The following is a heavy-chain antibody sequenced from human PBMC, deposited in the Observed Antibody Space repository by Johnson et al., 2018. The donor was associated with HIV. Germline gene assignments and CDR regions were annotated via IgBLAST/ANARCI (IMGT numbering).Heavy chain of an antibody. J-gene: IGHJ3*02. Sequence: QVQLVESGGGVVQPGGSLRLSCIASGFTLSDHAMHWVRQAPGKGLEWVAVMSSDGSNKYSSDFVVGRFTISRDNSKNTLYLQMNSLRAEDTAVYYCAKAPPLSTYDYDAFDIWGRGTMVTVSS. CDR1: GFTLSDHA. V-gene: IGHV3-30*14. CDR2: MSSDGSNK. D-gene: IGHD5-12*01. CDR3: AKAPPLSTYDYDAFDI.